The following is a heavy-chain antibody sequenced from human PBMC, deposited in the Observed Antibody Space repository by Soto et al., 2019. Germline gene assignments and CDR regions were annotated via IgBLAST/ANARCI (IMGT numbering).Heavy chain of an antibody. Sequence: EVQLVETGGGLIQPGGSLRLSCAASGFTVSNNYMSWVRQAPGKGLECVSIIYSGGTTYYADSVSGRFTISRDHSKNTLYLQMNCLRADETAVYFCARNQPVTTLGYWGQGTLVTVSS. CDR2: IYSGGTT. J-gene: IGHJ4*02. CDR3: ARNQPVTTLGY. D-gene: IGHD4-17*01. V-gene: IGHV3-53*02. CDR1: GFTVSNNY.